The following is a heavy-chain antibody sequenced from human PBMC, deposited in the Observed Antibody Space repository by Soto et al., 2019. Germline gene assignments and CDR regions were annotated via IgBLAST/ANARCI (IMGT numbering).Heavy chain of an antibody. CDR2: INPTAGTT. Sequence: QALLVQPGAEVRKPGASVNVSCKTSGDTFMKYYIHWVRQAPGQGLEWMGVINPTAGTTTYAPKFQGRVTMTRDTSTTTLYMDVSSLRSDDTAVYYCAKTDQRQGFFDSWGQGTLLTVAS. D-gene: IGHD6-25*01. CDR1: GDTFMKYY. J-gene: IGHJ4*02. V-gene: IGHV1-46*01. CDR3: AKTDQRQGFFDS.